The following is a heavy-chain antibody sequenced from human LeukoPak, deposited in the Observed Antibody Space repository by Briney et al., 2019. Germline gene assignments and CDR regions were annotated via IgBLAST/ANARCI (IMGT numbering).Heavy chain of an antibody. CDR1: GGSISTSNYY. CDR3: ASVRRGFGESSKYYAYYYMGV. CDR2: IFYSGST. V-gene: IGHV4-39*01. Sequence: SETLSLTCTVSGGSISTSNYYWGWIRQPPGKGLEWIGNIFYSGSTYYSPSLRSRVTISLDTSKNQFSLKLSSVTAADTAVYYCASVRRGFGESSKYYAYYYMGVWGKGTTVTISS. D-gene: IGHD3-10*01. J-gene: IGHJ6*03.